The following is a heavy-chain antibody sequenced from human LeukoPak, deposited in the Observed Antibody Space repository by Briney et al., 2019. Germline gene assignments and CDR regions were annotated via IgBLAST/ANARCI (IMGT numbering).Heavy chain of an antibody. CDR3: ARASLDSKFASDI. Sequence: ASVKVSCKASGATFTNYAFTWVRQAPGQGLEWMGRIIPMFGITNYAQKFQGRATMTTDTSTSTAYMELRSLRSDDTAVYYCARASLDSKFASDIWGQGTMVTVSS. CDR1: GATFTNYA. D-gene: IGHD6-6*01. J-gene: IGHJ3*02. V-gene: IGHV1-18*01. CDR2: IIPMFGIT.